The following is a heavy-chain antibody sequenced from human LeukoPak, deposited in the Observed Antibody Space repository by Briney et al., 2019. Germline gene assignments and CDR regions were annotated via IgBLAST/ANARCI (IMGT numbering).Heavy chain of an antibody. D-gene: IGHD3-3*01. CDR1: GFTFSSYA. V-gene: IGHV3-23*01. Sequence: PGGSLRLSCAASGFTFSSYAMSRVRQAPGKGLEWVSAISGSGGSTYYADSVKGRFTISRDNSKNTLYLQMNSLRAEDTAVYYCANGFFYDFWSGYYTPFDYWGQGTLVTVSS. CDR2: ISGSGGST. J-gene: IGHJ4*02. CDR3: ANGFFYDFWSGYYTPFDY.